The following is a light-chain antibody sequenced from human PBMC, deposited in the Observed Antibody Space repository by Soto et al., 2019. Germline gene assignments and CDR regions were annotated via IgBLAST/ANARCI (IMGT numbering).Light chain of an antibody. CDR1: QSIGFY. V-gene: IGKV1-39*01. CDR2: VAS. CDR3: QQSHSNPIT. J-gene: IGKJ5*01. Sequence: DSHITQAPASLSASVGDRVTITCRASQSIGFYLNWYQQKPGKAPKLLIYVASSLQSGVSSRFSGSGSGTDFTLTISSLQPEDFATYYCQQSHSNPITFGQGTRLEIK.